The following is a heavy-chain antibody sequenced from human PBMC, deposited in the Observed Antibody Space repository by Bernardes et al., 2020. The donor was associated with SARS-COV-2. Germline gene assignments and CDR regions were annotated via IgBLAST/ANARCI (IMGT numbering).Heavy chain of an antibody. CDR2: IKEDGNKK. CDR3: ARVGYSSSSKDY. D-gene: IGHD6-6*01. CDR1: GFTFSRYW. Sequence: VGSLSLSCAASGFTFSRYWMSWVRQAPGKGLEWVANIKEDGNKKYYVDPVKGRFTISRDNAKKSLYLQMNSLRAEDAAVYFCARVGYSSSSKDYWGQGTLVTVSS. V-gene: IGHV3-7*04. J-gene: IGHJ4*02.